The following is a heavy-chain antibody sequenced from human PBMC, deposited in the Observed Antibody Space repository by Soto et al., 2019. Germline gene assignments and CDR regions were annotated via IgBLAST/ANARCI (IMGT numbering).Heavy chain of an antibody. CDR2: TYYRSKWYN. CDR3: ARLIGNSWLYS. V-gene: IGHV6-1*01. CDR1: GDSVSTNSAT. Sequence: SQTLSLTCAISGDSVSTNSATWDWIRHSPSRGLEWLGRTYYRSKWYNDYAVSVKGRITINPDTSNNQLSLQLNSVTPDDTAVYYCARLIGNSWLYSWGQGTLVTVSS. J-gene: IGHJ5*01. D-gene: IGHD2-8*01.